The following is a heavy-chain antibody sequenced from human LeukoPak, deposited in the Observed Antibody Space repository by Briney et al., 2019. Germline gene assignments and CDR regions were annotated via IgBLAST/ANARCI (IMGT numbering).Heavy chain of an antibody. Sequence: PSETLSLTCAVYGGSFSGYYWSWIRQPPGKGREWIGEINHSGSTNYNPSLKSRVTISVDTSKNQFSLKLSSVTAADTAVYYCARLSYSSSSPDAFDIWGQGTMVTVSS. D-gene: IGHD6-6*01. J-gene: IGHJ3*02. V-gene: IGHV4-34*01. CDR2: INHSGST. CDR3: ARLSYSSSSPDAFDI. CDR1: GGSFSGYY.